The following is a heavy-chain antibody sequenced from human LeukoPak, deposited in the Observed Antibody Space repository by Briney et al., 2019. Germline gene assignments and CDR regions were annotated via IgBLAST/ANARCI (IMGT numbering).Heavy chain of an antibody. CDR1: GGSFSGYY. V-gene: IGHV4-34*01. CDR2: INHSGST. J-gene: IGHJ5*02. CDR3: ARAVLRFLEWLPRYNWFDP. D-gene: IGHD3-3*01. Sequence: SETLSLTCAVYGGSFSGYYWSWIRQPPGKGLEWIGEINHSGSTNYNPSLKSRVTISVDTSKNQFSLKLSSVTAADTAVYYCARAVLRFLEWLPRYNWFDPWGQGTLSPSPQ.